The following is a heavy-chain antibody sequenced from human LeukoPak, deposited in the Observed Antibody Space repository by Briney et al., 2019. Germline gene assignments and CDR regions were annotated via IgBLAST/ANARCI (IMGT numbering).Heavy chain of an antibody. Sequence: SETLSLTCTVSGGSISSYYWSWIRQPPGKGLEWTGYIYYSGSTNYNPSLKSRVTISVDTSKNQFSLKLSSVTAADTAVYYCARAVSRQQLDYWGQGTLVTVSS. V-gene: IGHV4-59*01. D-gene: IGHD6-13*01. CDR1: GGSISSYY. J-gene: IGHJ4*02. CDR3: ARAVSRQQLDY. CDR2: IYYSGST.